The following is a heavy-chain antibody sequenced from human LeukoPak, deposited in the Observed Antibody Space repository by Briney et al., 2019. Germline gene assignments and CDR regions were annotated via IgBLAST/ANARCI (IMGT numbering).Heavy chain of an antibody. CDR1: GGSISSYY. V-gene: IGHV4-59*08. CDR3: ARLLSCGSDCYYFRH. J-gene: IGHJ1*01. D-gene: IGHD2-21*01. CDR2: IYYTGTT. Sequence: SETLSLTCTVSGGSISSYYWSWIRQPPGKGLEWIGHIYYTGTTSYNPSFKSRATTSVDTSKNQFSLQLTSVTAADTAVYFCARLLSCGSDCYYFRHWGQGTLVSVSS.